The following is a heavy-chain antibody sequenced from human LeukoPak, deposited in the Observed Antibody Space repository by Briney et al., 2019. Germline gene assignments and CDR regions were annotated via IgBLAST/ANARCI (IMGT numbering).Heavy chain of an antibody. D-gene: IGHD2-21*02. V-gene: IGHV3-72*01. CDR1: GFTFSDHY. CDR2: IRKKANSYTT. Sequence: GGSLRLSCAASGFTFSDHYMDWVRQAPGKGLEWVGRIRKKANSYTTEYAASVRGRFTISRDDSKNSLFLQMNSLRAEDTAVYYCAKDEVVVTAGLADYWGQGTLVTVSS. J-gene: IGHJ4*02. CDR3: AKDEVVVTAGLADY.